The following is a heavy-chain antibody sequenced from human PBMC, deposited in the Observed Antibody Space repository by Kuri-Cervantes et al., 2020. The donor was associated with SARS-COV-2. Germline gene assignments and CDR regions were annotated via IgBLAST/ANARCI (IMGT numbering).Heavy chain of an antibody. CDR2: INHSGST. CDR3: ARGGDIVVVPAAASGVTYYYYGMDV. Sequence: GSLRLSCAVYGGSFSGYYWSWIRQPPGKGLEWIGEINHSGSTNYNPSLKSRVTISVDTSKNQFSLKLSSVAAADTAVYYCARGGDIVVVPAAASGVTYYYYGMDVWGQGTTVTVSS. V-gene: IGHV4-34*01. CDR1: GGSFSGYY. J-gene: IGHJ6*02. D-gene: IGHD2-2*01.